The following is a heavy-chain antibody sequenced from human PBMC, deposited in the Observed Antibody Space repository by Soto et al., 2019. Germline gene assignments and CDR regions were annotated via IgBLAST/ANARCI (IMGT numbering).Heavy chain of an antibody. D-gene: IGHD4-4*01. J-gene: IGHJ4*02. CDR2: INHSGST. Sequence: PSETLSLTCAVYGGSFIGYYCILIRQPPGKGLEWIVEINHSGSTNYNPSLKSRVTISVDTSKNQFSLKLSSVTAADTAVYYCAGNYGVKWDYWGQGTLVTVSS. CDR3: AGNYGVKWDY. CDR1: GGSFIGYY. V-gene: IGHV4-34*01.